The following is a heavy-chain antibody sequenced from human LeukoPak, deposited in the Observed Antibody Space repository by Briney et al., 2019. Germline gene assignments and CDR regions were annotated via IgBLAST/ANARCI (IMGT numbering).Heavy chain of an antibody. J-gene: IGHJ5*02. V-gene: IGHV1-2*02. D-gene: IGHD2-2*01. CDR1: GYSFTGCY. CDR2: INPDSGDT. Sequence: ASVKVSCKAFGYSFTGCYMHWVRQAPGQGLEWMGWINPDSGDTNSAQKFQGRVTMTRDTSTSTVYMELSSLRSEDTAVYYCARGGPAASGNWFDPWGQGTLVTVSS. CDR3: ARGGPAASGNWFDP.